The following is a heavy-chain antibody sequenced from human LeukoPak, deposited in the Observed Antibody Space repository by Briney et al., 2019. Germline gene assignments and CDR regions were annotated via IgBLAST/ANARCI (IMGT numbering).Heavy chain of an antibody. D-gene: IGHD3-16*02. CDR1: GGSISSYY. Sequence: SETLSLTCTVSGGSISSYYWSWIRQPPGKGLEWIGYIYYSGSTNYNPSLKSRVTISVDTSKNQFSLKLSSVTAADTAVYYCARDRRLGELSTLDYWGQGTLVTVSS. J-gene: IGHJ4*02. CDR3: ARDRRLGELSTLDY. CDR2: IYYSGST. V-gene: IGHV4-59*01.